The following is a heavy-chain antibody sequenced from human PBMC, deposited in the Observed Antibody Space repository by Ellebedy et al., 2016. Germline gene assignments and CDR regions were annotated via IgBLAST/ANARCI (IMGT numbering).Heavy chain of an antibody. CDR1: GFDFSSYA. D-gene: IGHD6-13*01. J-gene: IGHJ4*02. V-gene: IGHV3-30-3*01. CDR2: ISYDGGDK. Sequence: GESLKISCAASGFDFSSYAMHWVRQPPGKGLDWVTLISYDGGDKYYADSVKGRFTISRDNSKNTLYLQMHSLRVEDTAVYYCARDPSYGSSWYRYFDYWGQGTLVTVSS. CDR3: ARDPSYGSSWYRYFDY.